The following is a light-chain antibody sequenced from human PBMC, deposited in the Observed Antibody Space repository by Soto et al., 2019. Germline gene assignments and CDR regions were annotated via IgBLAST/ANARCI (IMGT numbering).Light chain of an antibody. CDR2: EVN. CDR3: SSWTSTNTRV. J-gene: IGLJ3*02. V-gene: IGLV2-14*01. CDR1: TSDISVYNY. Sequence: QSALTQPASVSGSPGQSITISCTGPTSDISVYNYVSWFQQYPGKAPKLMIYEVNNRPSGVSSRFSASKSGNTASLTISGLQAVDEADYYCSSWTSTNTRVFGGGTKLTVL.